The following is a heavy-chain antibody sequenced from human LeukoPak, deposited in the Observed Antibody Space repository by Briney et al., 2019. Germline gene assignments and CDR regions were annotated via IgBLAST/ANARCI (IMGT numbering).Heavy chain of an antibody. CDR3: ARHFCSGGSCHFDY. J-gene: IGHJ4*02. D-gene: IGHD2-15*01. V-gene: IGHV4-39*01. Sequence: PSETLSLTCTVSGGSISSSSYYWGWIRQPPGKGLEWIGSIYYSGSTYYNPSLKSRVTISVDTSKNQFSLKLSSVTAADTAVYYCARHFCSGGSCHFDYWGQGTLVTVSS. CDR1: GGSISSSSYY. CDR2: IYYSGST.